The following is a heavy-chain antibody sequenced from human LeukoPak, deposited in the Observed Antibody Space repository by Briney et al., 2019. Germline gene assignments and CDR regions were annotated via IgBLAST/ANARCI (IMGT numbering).Heavy chain of an antibody. J-gene: IGHJ4*02. V-gene: IGHV1-2*02. CDR1: GFTFSGYY. D-gene: IGHD4/OR15-4a*01. CDR2: INPRSGVT. CDR3: VREGNEVLTKNFDH. Sequence: ASVKDSCKASGFTFSGYYIHWVRQAPGQGLEWMGYINPRSGVTSFPQKFQGRVTLSTDTSISAAYMELSSLISDDTAMYYCVREGNEVLTKNFDHWGQGALVTVSS.